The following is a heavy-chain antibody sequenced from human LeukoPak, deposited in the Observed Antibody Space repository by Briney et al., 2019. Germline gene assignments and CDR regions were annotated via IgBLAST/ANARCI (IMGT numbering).Heavy chain of an antibody. D-gene: IGHD1-14*01. J-gene: IGHJ2*01. Sequence: ASVKVSCKASGYSFTSYGITWLRQAPGQGLEWVGWISAYNGNTDYAQKLQGRVTMTTDTPTNTAYMELRSLRSDDTALYYCARDNRYFDLWGRGTLVTVSS. CDR2: ISAYNGNT. CDR3: ARDNRYFDL. CDR1: GYSFTSYG. V-gene: IGHV1-18*01.